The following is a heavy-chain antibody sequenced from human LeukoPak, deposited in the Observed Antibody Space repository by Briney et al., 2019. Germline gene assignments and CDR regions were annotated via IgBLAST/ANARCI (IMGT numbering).Heavy chain of an antibody. V-gene: IGHV5-51*01. CDR3: ARHGSGTNWFDP. CDR2: IYAGDSDT. CDR1: GYTFTNYW. J-gene: IGHJ5*02. Sequence: GESLRISCQGSGYTFTNYWIGWVRQMPGKGLECMGIIYAGDSDTKYSPSLQGQVTFSVDKSTNTAYLQWSSLKASDTAMYYCARHGSGTNWFDPWGQGTLVTVSS.